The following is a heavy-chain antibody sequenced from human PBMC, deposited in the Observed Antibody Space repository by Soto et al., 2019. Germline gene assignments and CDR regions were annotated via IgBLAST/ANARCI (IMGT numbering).Heavy chain of an antibody. J-gene: IGHJ4*02. CDR1: GFTFSSYA. D-gene: IGHD1-26*01. CDR3: AKPPADGIVRGTGIDS. Sequence: EVQLLESGGGLVQPGGSLRLSCEASGFTFSSYAMKWVRQAPGKGLEWVSSINEAGDDTYYANSVRGRFTISRDNSKNTLILQMNSLRAEDTATYYRAKPPADGIVRGTGIDSWGQGTLVTVSS. CDR2: INEAGDDT. V-gene: IGHV3-23*01.